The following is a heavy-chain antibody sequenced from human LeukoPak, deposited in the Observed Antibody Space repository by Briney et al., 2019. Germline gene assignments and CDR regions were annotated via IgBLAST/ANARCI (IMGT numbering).Heavy chain of an antibody. V-gene: IGHV3-33*01. D-gene: IGHD1-26*01. CDR2: IWYDGGKT. J-gene: IGHJ3*01. CDR3: VRLSTFKVGSTAYDAFDL. CDR1: GFTFSRHG. Sequence: GGSLRLSCGASGFTFSRHGMHWVRQAPGKGLEWVAVIWYDGGKTYYADSVKGRFTISRDNSKNTLYLQMNSLSAEDTAVYYCVRLSTFKVGSTAYDAFDLWGQGTMVTVSS.